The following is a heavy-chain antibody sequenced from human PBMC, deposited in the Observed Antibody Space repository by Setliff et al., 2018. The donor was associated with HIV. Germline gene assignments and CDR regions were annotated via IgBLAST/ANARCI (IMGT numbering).Heavy chain of an antibody. D-gene: IGHD3-3*01. CDR3: ARGRDYDFWSGYHELTFYLDY. CDR1: RYTFTDYF. V-gene: IGHV7-4-1*02. Sequence: ASVKVSCKASRYTFTDYFLHWVRQAPGQGLEWMGRINTNAGNSIYAQGFTGRFVFSFDTSDSTAYLQISDLKAEDTAVYYCARGRDYDFWSGYHELTFYLDYWGQGSLVTVSS. J-gene: IGHJ4*02. CDR2: INTNAGNS.